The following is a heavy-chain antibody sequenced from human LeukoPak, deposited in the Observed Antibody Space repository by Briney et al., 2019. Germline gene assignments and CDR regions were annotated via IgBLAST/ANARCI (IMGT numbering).Heavy chain of an antibody. D-gene: IGHD4-17*01. CDR3: AKAVYGDFQSTVDY. CDR2: VSWNSGNV. V-gene: IGHV3-9*01. Sequence: PGGSLRLSCAASGFTFSSYWMHWVRQPPGKGLEWVSGVSWNSGNVGYADSVKGRFTISRDNAKNFLYLQMSSLRAEDTALYYCAKAVYGDFQSTVDYWGRGTLVTVSS. J-gene: IGHJ4*02. CDR1: GFTFSSYW.